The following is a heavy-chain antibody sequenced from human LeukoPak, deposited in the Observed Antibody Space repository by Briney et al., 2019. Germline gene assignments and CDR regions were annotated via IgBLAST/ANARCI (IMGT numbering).Heavy chain of an antibody. D-gene: IGHD6-13*01. V-gene: IGHV1-2*02. J-gene: IGHJ4*02. CDR1: GYTFTGYY. CDR3: AGDKSSSWYGGVDH. CDR2: IDPNSGGT. Sequence: GASVKVSCKASGYTFTGYYIHWVRQAPGQGLEWMGWIDPNSGGTDYAQKFQGRVTVTRDTSISTAYMELSRLRSDDTAVYYCAGDKSSSWYGGVDHWGQGTLVTVSS.